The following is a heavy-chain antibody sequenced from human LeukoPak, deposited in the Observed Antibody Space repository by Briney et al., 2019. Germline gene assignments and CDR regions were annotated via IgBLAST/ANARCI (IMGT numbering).Heavy chain of an antibody. J-gene: IGHJ4*02. CDR3: ARSRDPY. CDR1: GGSFSGYY. CDR2: INHSGST. Sequence: PSETLSLTCAVYGGSFSGYYWTWVRQPPGRGLEWIGEINHSGSTNYNPSLKSRVTISVDTSKSQFSLKLNSVTAADTAMYYCARSRDPYWGQGNLVTASS. V-gene: IGHV4-34*01. D-gene: IGHD5-24*01.